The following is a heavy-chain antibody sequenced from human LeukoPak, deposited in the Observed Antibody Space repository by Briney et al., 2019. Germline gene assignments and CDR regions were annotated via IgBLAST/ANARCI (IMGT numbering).Heavy chain of an antibody. CDR3: ARWGAAHSTEIDAFDI. CDR2: ISAYNGNT. Sequence: ASVKVSCKASGYTFTSYGISWVRQAPGQGLEWMGWISAYNGNTNYAQKLQGRVTMTTDTSTSTAYMELRSLRSDDTAVYYCARWGAAHSTEIDAFDIRGQGTMVTVSS. D-gene: IGHD2-21*02. CDR1: GYTFTSYG. V-gene: IGHV1-18*01. J-gene: IGHJ3*02.